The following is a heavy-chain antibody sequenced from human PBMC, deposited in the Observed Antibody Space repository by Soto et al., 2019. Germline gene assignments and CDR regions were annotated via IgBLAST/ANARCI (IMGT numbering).Heavy chain of an antibody. J-gene: IGHJ5*02. Sequence: SLTCTVSGGSISSSGYYWGWIRQPPGKGLEWIGSIYYSGSTSYNPSLKSRVTMSVDTSKNQLSLKLSSVTAADTAVYYCARLHCNSPNCVPLDPWGQGTLVTVSS. CDR3: ARLHCNSPNCVPLDP. CDR1: GGSISSSGYY. D-gene: IGHD2-2*01. CDR2: IYYSGST. V-gene: IGHV4-39*01.